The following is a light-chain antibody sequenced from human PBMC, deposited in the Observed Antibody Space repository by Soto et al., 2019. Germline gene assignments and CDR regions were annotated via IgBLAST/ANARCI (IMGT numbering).Light chain of an antibody. CDR3: CSYAGSYTGV. CDR1: SSDVGGYNY. Sequence: QSVLTQPRSVSGSPGQSVTISCTGTSSDVGGYNYVSWYQQHPGKAPKLMIYDVSKRPSGVPDRFSGSKSGNTASLTISGLQAEDEAVYYCCSYAGSYTGVFGTGTKVTVL. J-gene: IGLJ1*01. V-gene: IGLV2-11*01. CDR2: DVS.